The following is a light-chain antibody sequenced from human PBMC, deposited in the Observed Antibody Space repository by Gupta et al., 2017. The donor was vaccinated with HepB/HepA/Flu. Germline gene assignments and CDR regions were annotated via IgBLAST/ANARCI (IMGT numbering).Light chain of an antibody. CDR1: QCISSY. V-gene: IGKV1-9*01. Sequence: DIQMTQSPSFLSASVGDRVTITCRTSQCISSYLAWYQQKPGKAPKLLIYAASTFKSGVPSRFSGSGSGTVFTLTISRLPPEDFATYYCQQLNSYPVTFGGGTKVEIK. CDR2: AAS. CDR3: QQLNSYPVT. J-gene: IGKJ4*01.